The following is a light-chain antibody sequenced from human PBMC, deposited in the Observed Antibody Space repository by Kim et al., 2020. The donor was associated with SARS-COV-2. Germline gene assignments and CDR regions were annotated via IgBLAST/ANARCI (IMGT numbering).Light chain of an antibody. J-gene: IGLJ2*01. CDR1: SLRSYY. V-gene: IGLV3-19*01. CDR2: GKN. CDR3: NSRDSSGNHHVV. Sequence: SSELTQDPAVSVALGQTVRITCQGDSLRSYYASWYQQKPGQDTVLVIYGKNNRTSGIPDRFSGSSSGNTASLTITGAQAEDEADYYCNSRDSSGNHHVVFGGGTQLTVL.